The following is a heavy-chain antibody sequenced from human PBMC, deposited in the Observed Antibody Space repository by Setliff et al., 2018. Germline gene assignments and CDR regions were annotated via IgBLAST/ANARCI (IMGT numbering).Heavy chain of an antibody. J-gene: IGHJ6*02. CDR2: INPNGGDT. CDR3: ARDFFYGSGSQAAGGMDV. CDR1: GYTFTAYY. D-gene: IGHD3-10*01. V-gene: IGHV1-2*02. Sequence: ASVKVSCKASGYTFTAYYMHWVRQAPGQGLEWMGWINPNGGDTNYAQNFQGRVTMTRDTSISTAYMELSRLRSDDTAVYHCARDFFYGSGSQAAGGMDVWGQGTTVTVSS.